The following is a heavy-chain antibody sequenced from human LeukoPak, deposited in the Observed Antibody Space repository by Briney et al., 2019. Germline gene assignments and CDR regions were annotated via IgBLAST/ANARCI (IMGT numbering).Heavy chain of an antibody. V-gene: IGHV3-23*01. CDR3: AKFGDSWFFYDY. Sequence: PGGALRLSCAASGFSFFNYAMSWVRQAPGKGLEWVSGIRGSGGTTLYADSVKGRFTISRDNSKNTLYLKMNSLRAEDTAAYYCAKFGDSWFFYDYWGQGTLVTVSA. J-gene: IGHJ4*02. CDR2: IRGSGGTT. D-gene: IGHD6-13*01. CDR1: GFSFFNYA.